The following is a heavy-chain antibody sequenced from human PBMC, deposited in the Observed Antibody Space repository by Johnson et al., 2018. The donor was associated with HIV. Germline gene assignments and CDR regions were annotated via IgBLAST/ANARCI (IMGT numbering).Heavy chain of an antibody. CDR2: ISGSGDSA. Sequence: VQLVESGGGLVQPGGSLRLSCAASGFTFSSYAMSWVRQAPGKGLEWVSAISGSGDSAYYADSVKGRFTISRDNSKNTLYLQMDSLRAVDTAVVYCAKDRIRSTAPDTFDVLGQGTMVTFSS. V-gene: IGHV3-23*04. CDR3: AKDRIRSTAPDTFDV. J-gene: IGHJ3*01. CDR1: GFTFSSYA. D-gene: IGHD5-18*01.